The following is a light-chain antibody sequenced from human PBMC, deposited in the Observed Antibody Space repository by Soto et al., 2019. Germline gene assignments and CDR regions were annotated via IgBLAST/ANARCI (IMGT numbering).Light chain of an antibody. Sequence: EIVLTQSPGTLSLSPGERATLSCRASQSVSTSYLAWYQQKPGQAPRLLIYRTSDRATGTPDRFSGSGSGTDFTLTISRLEPEDFAVYYCQEYGTSPVTFGPGTKVDVK. CDR3: QEYGTSPVT. CDR2: RTS. J-gene: IGKJ3*01. CDR1: QSVSTSY. V-gene: IGKV3-20*01.